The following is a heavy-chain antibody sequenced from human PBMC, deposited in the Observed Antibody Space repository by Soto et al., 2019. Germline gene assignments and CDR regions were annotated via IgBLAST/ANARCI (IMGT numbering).Heavy chain of an antibody. Sequence: SVKVSCKASGGTFSSYTISWVRQAPGQGLEWMGRIIPILGIANYAQKFQGRGTITADKSTSTAYMELSSLRSEDKAVYYCARDVHGDYDSWYFDLWGRASLVTVSS. CDR2: IIPILGIA. J-gene: IGHJ2*01. CDR1: GGTFSSYT. CDR3: ARDVHGDYDSWYFDL. V-gene: IGHV1-69*04. D-gene: IGHD4-17*01.